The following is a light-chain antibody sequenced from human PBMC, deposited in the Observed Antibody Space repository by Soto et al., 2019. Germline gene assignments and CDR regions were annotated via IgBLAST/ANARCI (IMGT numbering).Light chain of an antibody. V-gene: IGKV1-9*01. Sequence: IPLTQSPSSLAASVGDRVTISCRASQGIANFLAWYQQKPGKAPRLLVYGASTLQIGIPSRFSGRGSGTDFTLTMSSLQHEYFATDCCQQLKSFPIPFGPGTKVDIK. CDR1: QGIANF. J-gene: IGKJ3*01. CDR3: QQLKSFPIP. CDR2: GAS.